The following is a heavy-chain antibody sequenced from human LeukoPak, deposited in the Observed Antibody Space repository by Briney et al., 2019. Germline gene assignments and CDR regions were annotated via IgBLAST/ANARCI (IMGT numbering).Heavy chain of an antibody. CDR2: IKQDGSEK. J-gene: IGHJ6*03. CDR1: GFTFSSYW. D-gene: IGHD3-10*01. Sequence: GGSLRLSCAASGFTFSSYWMSWVRQAPGKGLEWVANIKQDGSEKYYVDSVKGRFTISRDNAKNSLYLQMNSLRSEDTAVYYCARGLDGFGEFVPYYYYYMDVWGKGTTVTVSS. CDR3: ARGLDGFGEFVPYYYYYMDV. V-gene: IGHV3-7*03.